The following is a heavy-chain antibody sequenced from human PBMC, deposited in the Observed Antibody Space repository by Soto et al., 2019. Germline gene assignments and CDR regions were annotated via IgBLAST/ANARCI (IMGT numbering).Heavy chain of an antibody. D-gene: IGHD3-3*01. CDR1: GYSFTSYW. J-gene: IGHJ6*02. Sequence: GESLKISCKGSGYSFTSYWISWVRLMPGKGLEWMGRIDPSDSYTNYSPSFQGHVTISADKSISTAYLQWSSLKASDTAMYYCARSPPTGITILGGDPPTGSMDVWGQGTTVTVSS. CDR3: ARSPPTGITILGGDPPTGSMDV. V-gene: IGHV5-10-1*01. CDR2: IDPSDSYT.